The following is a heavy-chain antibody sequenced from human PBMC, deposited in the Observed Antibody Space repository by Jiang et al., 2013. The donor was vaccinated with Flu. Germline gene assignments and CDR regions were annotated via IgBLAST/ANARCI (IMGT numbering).Heavy chain of an antibody. CDR2: IIPILGIA. CDR3: ARAELMGGYWYFDL. V-gene: IGHV1-69*04. CDR1: GGTFSSYA. Sequence: GAEVKKPGSSVKVSCKASGGTFSSYAISWVRQAPGRGLEWMGRIIPILGIANYAQKFQGRVTIIADKSTSTAYMELSSLRSEDTAVYYCARAELMGGYWYFDLWGRGTLVTVSS. D-gene: IGHD2-8*01. J-gene: IGHJ2*01.